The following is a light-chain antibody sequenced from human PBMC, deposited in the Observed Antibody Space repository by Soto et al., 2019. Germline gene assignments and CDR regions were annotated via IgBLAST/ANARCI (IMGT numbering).Light chain of an antibody. Sequence: EILMTQSPGTLSVSPGERATLSCRASQSVSTKLAWYQQKPGQSPRLLIYGASTRATGFPARFSGSGSGTEFTLTISSLQSEDFAVYYCQQYKNWPLTFGGGTRVEIK. CDR1: QSVSTK. CDR2: GAS. V-gene: IGKV3-15*01. CDR3: QQYKNWPLT. J-gene: IGKJ4*01.